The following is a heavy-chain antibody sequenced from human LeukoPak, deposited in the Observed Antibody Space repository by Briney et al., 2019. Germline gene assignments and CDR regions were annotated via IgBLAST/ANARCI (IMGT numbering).Heavy chain of an antibody. CDR3: AGITSGDSDY. J-gene: IGHJ4*02. Sequence: ASVKVSCKASGYTFTNYYMHWVRQAPGQGLEWMGIINPSGGSTTYAQKFQGRVSMTTDTSTSTVYMELSSLRSEDTAVYYCAGITSGDSDYWGQGTLVTVSS. D-gene: IGHD2-2*01. CDR1: GYTFTNYY. V-gene: IGHV1-46*01. CDR2: INPSGGST.